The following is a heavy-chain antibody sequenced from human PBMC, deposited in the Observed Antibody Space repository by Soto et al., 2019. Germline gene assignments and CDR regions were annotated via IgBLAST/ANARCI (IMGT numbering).Heavy chain of an antibody. CDR2: ISAYNGNT. Sequence: VKVSCKASGYTFTSYGISWVRQAPGQGLEWMGRISAYNGNTNYAQKLQGRVTMTTDTSTSTAYMELRSLRSDDTAVYYCATGYDILTGWTDAFDIWGQGTMVTVSS. D-gene: IGHD3-9*01. CDR3: ATGYDILTGWTDAFDI. V-gene: IGHV1-18*01. CDR1: GYTFTSYG. J-gene: IGHJ3*02.